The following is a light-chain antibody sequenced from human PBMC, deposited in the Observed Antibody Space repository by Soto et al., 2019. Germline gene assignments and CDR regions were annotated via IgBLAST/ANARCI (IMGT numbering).Light chain of an antibody. CDR1: QDITNY. Sequence: DIQMTQSPSSLSASVGDRVTITCQASQDITNYLNWYQQKPGKAPRLLVYDGSNLDPGVPSRFRGSGPVTHFSFTVSSVHPEDIATYYCQQFDSLPITFGQGTRLEI. J-gene: IGKJ5*01. V-gene: IGKV1-33*01. CDR3: QQFDSLPIT. CDR2: DGS.